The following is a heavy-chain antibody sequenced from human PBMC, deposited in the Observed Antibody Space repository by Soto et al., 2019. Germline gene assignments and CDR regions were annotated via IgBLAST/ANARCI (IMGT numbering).Heavy chain of an antibody. V-gene: IGHV4-59*01. CDR2: IFYNGRT. CDR1: GGSISGYY. J-gene: IGHJ4*02. CDR3: ARYYCSSGTCYSFDY. Sequence: KASETLSLTCTVSGGSISGYYWSWIRQTPGKGLEWIGYIFYNGRTSYNPSLKSRVFFSVDTSKNQFSLRLTSVTAADTAVYYCARYYCSSGTCYSFDYWGQGTLVTVSS. D-gene: IGHD2-2*01.